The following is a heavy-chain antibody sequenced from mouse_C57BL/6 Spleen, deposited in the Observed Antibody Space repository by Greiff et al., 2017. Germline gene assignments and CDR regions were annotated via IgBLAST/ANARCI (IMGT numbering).Heavy chain of an antibody. D-gene: IGHD3-2*02. CDR2: IDPSDSET. Sequence: QVQLQQPGAELVRPGSSVKLSCKASGYTFTSYWMHWVKQRPIQGLEWIGNIDPSDSETHYNQKFKDKATLTVDKSSSTAYMQLSSLTSEDSAVYYCARGSAQALFAYWGQGTLVTVSA. CDR3: ARGSAQALFAY. V-gene: IGHV1-52*01. J-gene: IGHJ3*01. CDR1: GYTFTSYW.